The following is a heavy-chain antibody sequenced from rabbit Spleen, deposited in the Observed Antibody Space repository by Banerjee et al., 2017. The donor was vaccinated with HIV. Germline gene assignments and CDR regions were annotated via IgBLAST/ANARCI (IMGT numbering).Heavy chain of an antibody. CDR3: ARNPYTTTSTYKLNL. CDR2: IYGGSSGIT. Sequence: QEQLEESGGDLVKPEGSLTLTCTASGFSFSSSDYMCWVRQAPGKGLEWIGCIYGGSSGITYYASWAKGRFTISKTSSTTVTLRMTSLTAADTATYFCARNPYTTTSTYKLNLWGQGTLVTVS. V-gene: IGHV1S45*01. CDR1: GFSFSSSDY. J-gene: IGHJ4*01. D-gene: IGHD1-1*01.